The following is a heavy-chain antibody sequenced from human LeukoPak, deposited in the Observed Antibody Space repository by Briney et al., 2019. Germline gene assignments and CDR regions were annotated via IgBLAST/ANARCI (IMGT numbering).Heavy chain of an antibody. Sequence: ASVKVSCKASGYTFNSYYMHWVRQAPGQGLEWMGIINPSSGSTSYAQNFQGRVAMTRDTSTSTVYMELSSLRSEDTAVCYCASSSSGWEQRAPFDYWGQGTQVTVSS. CDR1: GYTFNSYY. CDR3: ASSSSGWEQRAPFDY. V-gene: IGHV1-46*02. D-gene: IGHD6-19*01. J-gene: IGHJ4*02. CDR2: INPSSGST.